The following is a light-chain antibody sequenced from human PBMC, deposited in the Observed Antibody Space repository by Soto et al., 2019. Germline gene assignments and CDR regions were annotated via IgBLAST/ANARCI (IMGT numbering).Light chain of an antibody. CDR2: EVS. Sequence: QSALTQPASVSGSPGQSITVSCTGTSSDIGNYNYVSWYQRHPGKAPKLMIYEVSYRPSGVSNRFSGSKSGNTASLTISGLLAEDEADYYCQSYDSSLSGYVFGTGTQLTVL. CDR1: SSDIGNYNY. V-gene: IGLV2-14*01. CDR3: QSYDSSLSGYV. J-gene: IGLJ1*01.